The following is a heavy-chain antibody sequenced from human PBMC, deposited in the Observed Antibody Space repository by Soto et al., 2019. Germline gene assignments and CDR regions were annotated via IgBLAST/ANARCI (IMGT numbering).Heavy chain of an antibody. J-gene: IGHJ3*02. CDR2: IYYSGST. D-gene: IGHD3-9*01. V-gene: IGHV4-31*02. Sequence: QVQVQESGPGLVKPSQTLSLTCTVSGDSVGSDGYYWTWLRQHPGKGLEWIGDIYYSGSTSYHPSLKCRVSISVDTSENHLSLKLKSVTAADTAVYYCARRHDILTGPDVFDTGGQGTMVTVSS. CDR3: ARRHDILTGPDVFDT. CDR1: GDSVGSDGYY.